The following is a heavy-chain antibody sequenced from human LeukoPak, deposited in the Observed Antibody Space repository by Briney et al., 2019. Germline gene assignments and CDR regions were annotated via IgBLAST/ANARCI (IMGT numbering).Heavy chain of an antibody. CDR2: IIPIFTTI. Sequence: GASVKVSCKPSGGTFSSYAISWVRQAPGQGPEWMGGIIPIFTTINYAQRFQGRVTITTDESTSTVYMQLSGLRSEDTAVYYCTTLSTSCYFTYWGQGTLVTVSS. CDR3: TTLSTSCYFTY. CDR1: GGTFSSYA. D-gene: IGHD2-2*01. V-gene: IGHV1-69*05. J-gene: IGHJ4*02.